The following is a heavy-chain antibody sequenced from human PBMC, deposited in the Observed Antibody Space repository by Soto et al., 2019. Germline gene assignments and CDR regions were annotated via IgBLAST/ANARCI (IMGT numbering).Heavy chain of an antibody. J-gene: IGHJ4*02. CDR3: ARGQDYYDSSGYNDY. V-gene: IGHV1-8*01. D-gene: IGHD3-22*01. CDR1: RFGNAGSS. Sequence: SAKPTSKAPRFGNAGSSMYWVRQSSGQGLEWMGWMNPNSGNQGSAQKFQGRVTMTRSTSINTAYMELSSLRSEDTAVYYCARGQDYYDSSGYNDYWGQGTPVTVSS. CDR2: MNPNSGNQ.